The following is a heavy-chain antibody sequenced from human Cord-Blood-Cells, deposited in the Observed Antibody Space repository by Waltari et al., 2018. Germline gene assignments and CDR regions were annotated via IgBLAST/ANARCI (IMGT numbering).Heavy chain of an antibody. Sequence: EVQLVESGGGLVQPGGSLRLSCAASGFTFSSYELNWVRQAPGKGLEWVSYISSSGSTIYYADSAKGRFTISRDNAKNSLYLQMNSLRAEDTAVYYCARVGIAVDYWGQGTLVTVSS. V-gene: IGHV3-48*03. CDR1: GFTFSSYE. D-gene: IGHD2-21*01. CDR2: ISSSGSTI. J-gene: IGHJ4*02. CDR3: ARVGIAVDY.